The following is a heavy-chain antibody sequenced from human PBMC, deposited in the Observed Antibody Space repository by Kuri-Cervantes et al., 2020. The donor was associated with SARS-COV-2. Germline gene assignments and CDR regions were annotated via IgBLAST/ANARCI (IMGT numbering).Heavy chain of an antibody. D-gene: IGHD6-19*01. V-gene: IGHV1-69*10. J-gene: IGHJ4*02. Sequence: SVKVSCKASGGTFSSAIISWVRQAPGQGLEWMGGIMPALGMPNYAQKFRGRVTLTADTSTTTAYLELSGLKTEDTALYYCASDGVSGSLSLGFWGQGTLVTVSS. CDR3: ASDGVSGSLSLGF. CDR2: IMPALGMP. CDR1: GGTFSSAI.